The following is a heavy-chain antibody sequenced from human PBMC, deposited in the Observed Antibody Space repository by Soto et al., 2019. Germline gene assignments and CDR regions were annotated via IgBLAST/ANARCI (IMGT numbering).Heavy chain of an antibody. J-gene: IGHJ3*01. CDR3: ARAQYTGSYFDACDV. V-gene: IGHV3-33*03. Sequence: GGSLRLSCAASGFSFSSYGMHWVRQAPGKGLDWVAVIWYDGSNKYYAESVKGRFTISRDNSKNTLYVQMNSLTVEDTAVHYCARAQYTGSYFDACDVWGQGTMVTVSS. D-gene: IGHD1-26*01. CDR2: IWYDGSNK. CDR1: GFSFSSYG.